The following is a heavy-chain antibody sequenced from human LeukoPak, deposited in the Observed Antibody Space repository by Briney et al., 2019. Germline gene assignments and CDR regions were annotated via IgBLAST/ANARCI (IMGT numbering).Heavy chain of an antibody. D-gene: IGHD3-22*01. CDR1: GFTFSSYA. CDR2: ISGSGGST. V-gene: IGHV3-23*01. CDR3: AKRGYDSSWFDP. J-gene: IGHJ5*02. Sequence: PGGSLRLSCAASGFTFSSYAMSWVRQAPGKGLEWVSAISGSGGSTYYADSVRGRFTISRDNSKNTLYLQMNSLRAEDTAVYYCAKRGYDSSWFDPWGQGTLVTVSS.